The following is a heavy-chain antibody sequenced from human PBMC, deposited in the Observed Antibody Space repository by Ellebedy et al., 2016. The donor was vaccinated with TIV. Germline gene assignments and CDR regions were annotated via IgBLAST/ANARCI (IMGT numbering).Heavy chain of an antibody. J-gene: IGHJ6*02. V-gene: IGHV3-48*03. CDR3: AAAHYYFYGKDV. D-gene: IGHD2-15*01. CDR1: GFPFSSFE. CDR2: ISSSGTTK. Sequence: GESLKISCAASGFPFSSFEFNWVRQSPGKGLEWVSYISSSGTTKYYADSVKGRFTIFRDNAKNSLYLQMNSLRAEDTAVYYCAAAHYYFYGKDVWGQGTRVTVSS.